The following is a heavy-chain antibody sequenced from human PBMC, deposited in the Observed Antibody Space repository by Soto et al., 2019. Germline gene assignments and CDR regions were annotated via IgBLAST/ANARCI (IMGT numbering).Heavy chain of an antibody. CDR3: AKANGDQPFDY. CDR2: ISAYNGNT. CDR1: CYTFTSYG. Sequence: SEKVSYKASCYTFTSYGISWVRQAPGQGLEWMGWISAYNGNTNYAQKLQGRVTMTTDTSTSTAYMELRSLRSDDTAVYYCAKANGDQPFDYWGQGTLVTVSS. V-gene: IGHV1-18*04. J-gene: IGHJ4*02. D-gene: IGHD7-27*01.